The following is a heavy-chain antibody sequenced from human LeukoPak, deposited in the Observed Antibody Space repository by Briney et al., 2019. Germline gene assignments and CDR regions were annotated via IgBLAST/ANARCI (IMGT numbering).Heavy chain of an antibody. V-gene: IGHV4-38-2*02. J-gene: IGHJ5*02. D-gene: IGHD6-6*01. CDR2: IYHSGST. CDR1: GYSISSGYY. Sequence: PSETLSLTCTVSGYSISSGYYWGWIRQPPGKGLEWIGSIYHSGSTYYNPSLKSRVTISVDTSKNQFSLKLSSVTAADTAVYYCARDRPHINWFDPWGQGTLVTVSS. CDR3: ARDRPHINWFDP.